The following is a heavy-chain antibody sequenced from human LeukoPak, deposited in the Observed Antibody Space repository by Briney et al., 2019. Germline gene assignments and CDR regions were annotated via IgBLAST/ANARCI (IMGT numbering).Heavy chain of an antibody. CDR2: ITWNSGSI. J-gene: IGHJ4*02. D-gene: IGHD5-18*01. Sequence: GGSLRLSCAASGFTFSSYGMSWVRQAPGKGLEWVSGITWNSGSIGYADSVKGRFTISRDNAKNSLYLQMNSLRADDTALYYCAKDRTLGYGIDYWGRGTLVTVSS. CDR3: AKDRTLGYGIDY. V-gene: IGHV3-9*01. CDR1: GFTFSSYG.